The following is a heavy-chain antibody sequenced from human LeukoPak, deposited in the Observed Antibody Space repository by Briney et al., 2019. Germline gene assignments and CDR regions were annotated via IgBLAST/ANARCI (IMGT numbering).Heavy chain of an antibody. Sequence: GGSLRLSCAASGFTFSSYAMSWVRQAPGKGLEWVSAISGSGGSTYYADSVKGRFTISRDNAKNSLYLQMNSLRAEDTAVYYCARDYYGSGSYHYIRWGQGTLVTVSS. CDR2: ISGSGGST. D-gene: IGHD3-10*01. J-gene: IGHJ4*02. V-gene: IGHV3-23*01. CDR1: GFTFSSYA. CDR3: ARDYYGSGSYHYIR.